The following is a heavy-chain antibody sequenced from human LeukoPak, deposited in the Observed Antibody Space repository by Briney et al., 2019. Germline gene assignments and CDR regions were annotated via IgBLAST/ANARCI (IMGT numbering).Heavy chain of an antibody. CDR2: ISSNGGST. J-gene: IGHJ4*02. Sequence: GGSLRLSCSASGFTFSSYAMHWVRQAPGKGLEYVSAISSNGGSTYYVDSVKGRFTISRDNSKNTLYLQMSSLRAGDTAVYYCVKDFDIVVVPAAIGAAGDYWGQGTLVTVSS. V-gene: IGHV3-64D*06. CDR3: VKDFDIVVVPAAIGAAGDY. D-gene: IGHD2-2*02. CDR1: GFTFSSYA.